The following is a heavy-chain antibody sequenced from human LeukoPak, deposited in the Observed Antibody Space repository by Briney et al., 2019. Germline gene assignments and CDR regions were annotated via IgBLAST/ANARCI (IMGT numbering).Heavy chain of an antibody. CDR2: IYYSGST. CDR1: GGSISSSSYY. J-gene: IGHJ4*02. Sequence: SETLSLTCTVSGGSISSSSYYWGWIRQPPGKGLEWIGSIYYSGSTYYNPSFKSRVTISVDTSKNQFSLKLSSVTAADTAVYYCARVTIFGVVDYWGQGTLVTVSS. V-gene: IGHV4-39*07. D-gene: IGHD3-3*01. CDR3: ARVTIFGVVDY.